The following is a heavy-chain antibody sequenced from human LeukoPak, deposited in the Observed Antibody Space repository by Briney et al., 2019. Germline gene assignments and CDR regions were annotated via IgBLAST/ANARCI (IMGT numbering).Heavy chain of an antibody. CDR2: ISSSGSTI. J-gene: IGHJ4*02. D-gene: IGHD1-7*01. CDR3: AKGTLGLPVDY. CDR1: GFTFSDYY. Sequence: SGGSLRLSCAASGFTFSDYYMSWIRQAPGKGLEWVSYISSSGSTIYYADSVKGRFTISRDNSKNTLYLQMNSLRAEDTAVYYCAKGTLGLPVDYWGQGTLVTVSS. V-gene: IGHV3-11*01.